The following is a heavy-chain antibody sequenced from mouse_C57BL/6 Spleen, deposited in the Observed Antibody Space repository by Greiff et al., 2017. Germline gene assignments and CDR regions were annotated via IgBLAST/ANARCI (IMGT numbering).Heavy chain of an antibody. CDR3: ATVIRLYDYDDYYSMDY. J-gene: IGHJ4*01. V-gene: IGHV2-9-1*01. CDR1: GFSLTSYA. Sequence: VQVVESGPGLVAPSQSLSITCTVSGFSLTSYAISWVRQPPGKGLEWLGVIWTGGGTNYNSALKSTLSIIKDNSKSQVFLKMNSLQTDDTARYYCATVIRLYDYDDYYSMDYWGQGTSVTVSS. CDR2: IWTGGGT. D-gene: IGHD2-4*01.